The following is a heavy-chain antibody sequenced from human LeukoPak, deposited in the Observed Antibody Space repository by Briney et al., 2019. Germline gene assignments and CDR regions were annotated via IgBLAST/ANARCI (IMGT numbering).Heavy chain of an antibody. D-gene: IGHD2-2*01. CDR1: GGSISSGSYY. Sequence: SETLSLTCTVSGGSISSGSYYWSWIRQPAGKGLEWIGRIYTSGSTNYHPSLKSRVTISVDTSKNQFSLKLSSVTAADTAVYYCARVRGCSSTSCPRYYYYYMDVWGKGTTVTVSS. CDR3: ARVRGCSSTSCPRYYYYYMDV. J-gene: IGHJ6*03. CDR2: IYTSGST. V-gene: IGHV4-61*02.